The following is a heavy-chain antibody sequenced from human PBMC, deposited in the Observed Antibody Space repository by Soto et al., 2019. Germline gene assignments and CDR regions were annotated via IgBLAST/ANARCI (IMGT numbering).Heavy chain of an antibody. CDR3: AGSDGRY. CDR2: IYYSGST. CDR1: GGSISSYY. V-gene: IGHV4-59*01. J-gene: IGHJ4*02. Sequence: QVQLQESGPGLVKPSETLSLTCTVSGGSISSYYWSWIRQPPGKGLEWIGYIYYSGSTNYNPSLKSRVTISVDTSKNQFSLKVSSGTAGETAGYYCAGSDGRYGGQGTLVTVSS.